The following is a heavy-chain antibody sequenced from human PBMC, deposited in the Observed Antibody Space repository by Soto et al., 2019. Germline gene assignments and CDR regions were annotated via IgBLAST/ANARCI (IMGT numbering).Heavy chain of an antibody. V-gene: IGHV1-69*02. D-gene: IGHD5-18*01. Sequence: QVQLVQSGAEVKKPVSSVKVSCKASVGTFSSYTSSWVRPAPGQGLEWMGRIIPILGIANYAQQFQGRVTITADKSKSTAYMELSSLRAEDTAVYYCASVVRYSYGDYAFDIWGQGTMVTVSS. CDR3: ASVVRYSYGDYAFDI. J-gene: IGHJ3*02. CDR1: VGTFSSYT. CDR2: IIPILGIA.